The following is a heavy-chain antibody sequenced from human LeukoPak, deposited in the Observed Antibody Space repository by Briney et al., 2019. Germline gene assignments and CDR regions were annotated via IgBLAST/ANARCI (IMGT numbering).Heavy chain of an antibody. J-gene: IGHJ3*02. CDR1: GFTFSSYA. V-gene: IGHV3-23*01. CDR2: ISGSGGST. D-gene: IGHD2-15*01. CDR3: AKLVVVTPSKAFDI. Sequence: GGSLRLSCATSGFTFSSYAMSWVRQAPGKGLEWVSAISGSGGSTYYADSVKGRFTISRDNSKNTLYLQMNSLRAKDTAVYYCAKLVVVTPSKAFDIWGQGTMVTVSS.